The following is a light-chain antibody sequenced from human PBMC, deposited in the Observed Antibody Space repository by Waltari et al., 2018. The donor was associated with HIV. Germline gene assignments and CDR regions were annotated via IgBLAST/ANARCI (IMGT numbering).Light chain of an antibody. CDR2: KAS. J-gene: IGKJ1*01. CDR3: QQYNTYLWT. Sequence: DIQMTQSPSTLSASIGDTVTLTCRASQDISRWLAWYQQKPGEVPKLLVYKASPLGSGVPSRFSGSGSGTEFTLTINSLQPSDFATYYCQQYNTYLWTFGQGTKVEI. CDR1: QDISRW. V-gene: IGKV1-5*03.